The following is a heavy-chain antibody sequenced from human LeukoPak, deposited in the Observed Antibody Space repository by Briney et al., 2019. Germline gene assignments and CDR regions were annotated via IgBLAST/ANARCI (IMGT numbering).Heavy chain of an antibody. CDR1: GYTLTELS. Sequence: ASVKVSCKVSGYTLTELSMHWVRQAPGKGLEWMGGFDPEDGETIYAQKFQGRVTMTEDTSTDTAYMELSSLRSEDTAVYYCATVSLRYFDWGRIPYYFDYWGQGTLVTVSS. V-gene: IGHV1-24*01. J-gene: IGHJ4*02. CDR2: FDPEDGET. CDR3: ATVSLRYFDWGRIPYYFDY. D-gene: IGHD3-9*01.